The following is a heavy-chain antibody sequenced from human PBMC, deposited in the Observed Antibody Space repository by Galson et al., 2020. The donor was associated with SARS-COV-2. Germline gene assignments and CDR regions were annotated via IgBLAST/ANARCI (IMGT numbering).Heavy chain of an antibody. CDR3: ASFSLYGDYYYYYGMDV. V-gene: IGHV3-74*01. D-gene: IGHD4-17*01. CDR1: GFTFSSYW. Sequence: GSLRLSCAASGFTFSSYWMHWVRQAPGKGLVWVSRINSDGSSTSYADSVKGRFTISRDNAKNTLYLQMNSLRAEDTAVYYCASFSLYGDYYYYYGMDVWGQGTTVTVSS. CDR2: INSDGSST. J-gene: IGHJ6*02.